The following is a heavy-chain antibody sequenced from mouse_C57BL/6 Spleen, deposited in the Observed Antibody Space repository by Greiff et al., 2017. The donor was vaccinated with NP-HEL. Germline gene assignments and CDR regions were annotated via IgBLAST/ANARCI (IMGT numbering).Heavy chain of an antibody. Sequence: EVQLVESGGGLVQPGGSLKLSCAASGFTFSDYYMYWVRQTPEKRLEWVAYISNGGGSTYYPDTVKGRFTISRDNAKNTLYLQMSRLKSEDTAMYCCARDGGLRGYFDVWGTGTTVTVSS. D-gene: IGHD2-4*01. J-gene: IGHJ1*03. CDR2: ISNGGGST. V-gene: IGHV5-12*01. CDR3: ARDGGLRGYFDV. CDR1: GFTFSDYY.